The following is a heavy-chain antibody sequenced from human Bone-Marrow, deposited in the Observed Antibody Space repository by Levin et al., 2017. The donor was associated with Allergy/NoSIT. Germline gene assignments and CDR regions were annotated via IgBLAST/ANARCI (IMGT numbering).Heavy chain of an antibody. D-gene: IGHD6-13*01. V-gene: IGHV1-2*02. J-gene: IGHJ4*02. CDR3: AREDHDSSSLDY. CDR1: GYTFTGYY. CDR2: INPNSGGT. Sequence: ASVKVSCKASGYTFTGYYMHWVRQAPGQGLEWMGWINPNSGGTNYAQKFQGRVTMTRDTSISTAYMELSRLRSDDTAVYYCAREDHDSSSLDYWGQGTLVTVSS.